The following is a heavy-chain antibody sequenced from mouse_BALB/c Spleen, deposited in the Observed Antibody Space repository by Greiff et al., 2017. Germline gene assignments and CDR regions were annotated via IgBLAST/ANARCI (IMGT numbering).Heavy chain of an antibody. J-gene: IGHJ1*01. CDR2: ISYSGST. CDR1: GYSITSDYA. Sequence: EVKLQESGPGLVKPSQSLSLTCTVTGYSITSDYAWYWIRQFPGNMLELMGFISYSGSTSYNPSLKRRISITRDTSKNQFFLQLNSVTTEDTATYYCARRGYGNYWYFDVWGAGTTVTVSS. D-gene: IGHD2-10*02. CDR3: ARRGYGNYWYFDV. V-gene: IGHV3-2*02.